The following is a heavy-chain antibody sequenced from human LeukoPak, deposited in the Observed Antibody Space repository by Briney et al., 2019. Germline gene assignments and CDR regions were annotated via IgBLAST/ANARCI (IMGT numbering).Heavy chain of an antibody. J-gene: IGHJ6*03. Sequence: PRGSLRLSCAASGFTFSSYAMHWVRQAPGKGLEWVAVISYDGSNKYYADSVKGRFTISRDNSKNTLYLQMNSLRAEDTAVYYCARERGDYYYYYMDVWGKGTTVTVSS. CDR2: ISYDGSNK. CDR1: GFTFSSYA. V-gene: IGHV3-30*01. CDR3: ARERGDYYYYYMDV. D-gene: IGHD3-10*01.